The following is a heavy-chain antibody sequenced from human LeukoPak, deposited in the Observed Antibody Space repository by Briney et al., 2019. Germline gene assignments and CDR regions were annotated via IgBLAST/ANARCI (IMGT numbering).Heavy chain of an antibody. J-gene: IGHJ4*02. CDR2: INHSGST. Sequence: PSETLSLTCAVYGGSFSGYYWSWIRQPPGKGLEWIGEINHSGSTNYNPSLKSRVTISVDTSKNQFSLKLSSVTAADTAVYYCARGRDGYNLPLDYWGQGTLVTVSS. CDR3: ARGRDGYNLPLDY. V-gene: IGHV4-34*01. D-gene: IGHD5-12*01. CDR1: GGSFSGYY.